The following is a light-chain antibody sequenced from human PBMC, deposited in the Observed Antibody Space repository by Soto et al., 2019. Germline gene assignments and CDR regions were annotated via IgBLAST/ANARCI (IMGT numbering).Light chain of an antibody. J-gene: IGLJ3*02. CDR2: DVT. CDR1: SSDIGGYNS. V-gene: IGLV2-8*01. CDR3: SSYTSSSTWV. Sequence: QSVLTQSPSASGSPGQSVTISCTGTSSDIGGYNSVSWYQQHPGKAPKVMIYDVTKRPSGVPDRFSGSKSGNTASLTISGLQAEDEADYYCSSYTSSSTWVFGGGTKVTVL.